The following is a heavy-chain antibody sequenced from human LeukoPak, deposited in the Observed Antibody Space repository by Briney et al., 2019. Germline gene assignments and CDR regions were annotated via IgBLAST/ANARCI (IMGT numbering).Heavy chain of an antibody. CDR3: ARLRKSSTSYFDY. CDR1: GFTFSSYA. CDR2: IYSGCST. D-gene: IGHD2-2*01. V-gene: IGHV3-66*04. J-gene: IGHJ4*02. Sequence: GGSLRLSCAASGFTFSSYAMSWVRQAPGKGLEGGSVIYSGCSTYYADSVKGRFTISRDNSKTPLYLRMNRLRAEDTAVYYCARLRKSSTSYFDYWGQGTLVTVSS.